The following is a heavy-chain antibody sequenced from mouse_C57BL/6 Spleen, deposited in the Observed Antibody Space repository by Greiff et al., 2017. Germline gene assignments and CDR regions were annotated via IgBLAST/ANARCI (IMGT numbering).Heavy chain of an antibody. J-gene: IGHJ4*01. D-gene: IGHD1-3*01. Sequence: QVHVKQPGAELVRPGSSVKLSCKASGYTFTSYWMDWVKQRPGQGLEWIGNIYPSDSETHYNQKFKDKATLTVDKSSSTAYMQRSSLTSEDSAVYYCARAYKWAMDYWGQGTSVTVSS. CDR1: GYTFTSYW. CDR2: IYPSDSET. CDR3: ARAYKWAMDY. V-gene: IGHV1-61*01.